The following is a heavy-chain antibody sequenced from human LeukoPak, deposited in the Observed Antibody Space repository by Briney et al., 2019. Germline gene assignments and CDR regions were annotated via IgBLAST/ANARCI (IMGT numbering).Heavy chain of an antibody. V-gene: IGHV4-31*03. CDR3: ARGRDVVVTAILYWFDP. D-gene: IGHD2-21*02. CDR1: GGSISSGGYY. J-gene: IGHJ5*02. Sequence: PSETLSLTCTVSGGSISSGGYYWSWIRQHPGKGLEWIGYIYYSGSTYYNPSLKSRVTISVDTSKNQFSLKLSSVTAADTAVYYCARGRDVVVTAILYWFDPWGQGTLVTVSS. CDR2: IYYSGST.